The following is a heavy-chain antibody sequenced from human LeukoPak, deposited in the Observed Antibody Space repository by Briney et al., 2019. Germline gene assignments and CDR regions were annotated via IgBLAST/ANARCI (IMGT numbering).Heavy chain of an antibody. CDR1: GYTFTGYY. CDR3: ARETLGAAAVFDY. J-gene: IGHJ4*02. Sequence: GASVKVSCKASGYTFTGYYMHWVRQAPGQGLEWMGWISAYNGNTNYAQKLQGRVTMTTDTSTSTAYMELRSLRSDDTAVYYCARETLGAAAVFDYWGQGTLVTVSS. CDR2: ISAYNGNT. V-gene: IGHV1-18*04. D-gene: IGHD6-13*01.